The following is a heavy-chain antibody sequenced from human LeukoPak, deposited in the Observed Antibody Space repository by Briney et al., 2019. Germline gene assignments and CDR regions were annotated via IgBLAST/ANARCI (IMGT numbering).Heavy chain of an antibody. CDR2: IHYSGST. Sequence: SETLSLTCIVSGVSMSSSNYYWGWIRQPPGRGLEWIGSIHYSGSTYYNPSLKSRVTISVDTSKNQFSLKLSSVTAADTAVYYCARRGLGTTPYFDYWGQGTLVTVSS. CDR1: GVSMSSSNYY. D-gene: IGHD4-17*01. V-gene: IGHV4-39*01. CDR3: ARRGLGTTPYFDY. J-gene: IGHJ4*02.